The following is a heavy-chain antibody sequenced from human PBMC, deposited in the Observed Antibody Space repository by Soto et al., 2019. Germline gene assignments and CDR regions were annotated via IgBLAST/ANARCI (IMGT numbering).Heavy chain of an antibody. CDR3: ARDPGGHYFDY. CDR2: IIPIFGTA. D-gene: IGHD3-16*01. J-gene: IGHJ4*02. CDR1: GGTFSSYA. Sequence: GASVKVSCKASGGTFSSYAISWVRQAPGQGLEWMGGIIPIFGTANYAQKFQGRVTITADESTSTAYMELSSLRSDDTAVYYCARDPGGHYFDYWGQGTLVTVSS. V-gene: IGHV1-69*13.